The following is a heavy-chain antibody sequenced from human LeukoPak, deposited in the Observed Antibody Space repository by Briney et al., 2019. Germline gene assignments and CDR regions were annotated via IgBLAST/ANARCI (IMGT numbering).Heavy chain of an antibody. J-gene: IGHJ4*02. CDR3: ARARGFDY. V-gene: IGHV1-18*01. CDR1: GYTFTSYG. CDR2: VSAYNGNT. Sequence: ASVKVSCKASGYTFTSYGVSWVRQAPGQGLEWMGWVSAYNGNTNYAQKLQGRVTMTRDTSTSTVYMELSSLRSEDTAVYYCARARGFDYWGQGTLVTVSS.